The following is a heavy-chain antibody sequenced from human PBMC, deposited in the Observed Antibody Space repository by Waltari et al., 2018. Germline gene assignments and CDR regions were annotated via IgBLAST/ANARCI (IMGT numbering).Heavy chain of an antibody. CDR2: IYYSGST. CDR3: ARFLPDRGYNYGYNY. J-gene: IGHJ4*02. CDR1: GGSISSYY. D-gene: IGHD5-18*01. Sequence: QVQLQESGPGLVTPSATLSLTCTVSGGSISSYYWSWIRQPPGKGLEWIGYIYYSGSTNYNPSLKSRVTISVDTSKNQFSLKLSSVTAADTAVYYCARFLPDRGYNYGYNYWGQGTLVTVSS. V-gene: IGHV4-59*01.